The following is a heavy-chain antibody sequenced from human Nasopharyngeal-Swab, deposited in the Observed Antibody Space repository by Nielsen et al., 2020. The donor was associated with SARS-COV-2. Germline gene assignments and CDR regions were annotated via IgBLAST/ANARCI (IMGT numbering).Heavy chain of an antibody. CDR2: INWNSGSI. CDR3: AKVNSGGYLHYSVDY. Sequence: SLKISCAASGFTFDDYAMHWVRHAPGRGLECVSAINWNSGSIGYADSVRGRFTISRDNAKNSLYLQMNSLRTEDTALYYCAKVNSGGYLHYSVDYWGQGALVTVSS. V-gene: IGHV3-9*01. D-gene: IGHD1-26*01. J-gene: IGHJ4*02. CDR1: GFTFDDYA.